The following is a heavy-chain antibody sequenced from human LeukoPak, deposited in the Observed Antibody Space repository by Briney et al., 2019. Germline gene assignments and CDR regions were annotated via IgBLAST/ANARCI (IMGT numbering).Heavy chain of an antibody. CDR1: GYAFTGYY. CDR2: INPNSGGT. CDR3: ARGGYYYDSSRYYYDRETNWFDP. V-gene: IGHV1-2*02. Sequence: ASVKVSCKASGYAFTGYYMHWVRQAPGQGLEWMGWINPNSGGTNYAQKFQGRVTMTRDTSISTAYMELSRLRSDDTAVYYCARGGYYYDSSRYYYDRETNWFDPWGQGTLVTVSS. D-gene: IGHD3-22*01. J-gene: IGHJ5*02.